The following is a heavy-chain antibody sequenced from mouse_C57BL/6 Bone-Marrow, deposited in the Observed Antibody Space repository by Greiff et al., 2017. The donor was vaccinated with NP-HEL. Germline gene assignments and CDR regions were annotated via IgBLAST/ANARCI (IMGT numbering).Heavy chain of an antibody. J-gene: IGHJ2*01. V-gene: IGHV1-81*01. D-gene: IGHD1-1*01. CDR2: IYPRSGNT. Sequence: VQGVESGAELARPGASVKLSCKASGYTFTSYGISWVKQRTGQGLEWIGEIYPRSGNTYYNEKFKGKATLTADKSSSTAYMELRSLTSEDSAVYFCARYYYGSSYDYFDYWGQGTTLTVSS. CDR3: ARYYYGSSYDYFDY. CDR1: GYTFTSYG.